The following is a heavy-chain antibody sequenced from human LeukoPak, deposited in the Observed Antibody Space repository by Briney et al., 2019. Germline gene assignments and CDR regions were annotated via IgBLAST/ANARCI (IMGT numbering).Heavy chain of an antibody. CDR2: ISAYNGNT. V-gene: IGHV1-18*01. CDR3: ARIGIPTVTTLLYYYYGMDV. J-gene: IGHJ6*02. CDR1: GYTFTSYG. D-gene: IGHD4-17*01. Sequence: GASVKVSCKASGYTFTSYGISWVRRAPGQGLEWMGWISAYNGNTNYAQKLQGRVTMTTDTSTSTAHMELRSLRSDDTAVYYCARIGIPTVTTLLYYYYGMDVWGQGTTVTVSS.